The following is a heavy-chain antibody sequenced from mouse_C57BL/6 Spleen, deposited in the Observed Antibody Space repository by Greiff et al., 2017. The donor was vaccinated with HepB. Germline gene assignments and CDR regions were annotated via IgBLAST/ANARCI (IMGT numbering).Heavy chain of an antibody. J-gene: IGHJ2*01. CDR1: GFTFSDYY. V-gene: IGHV5-16*01. Sequence: EVKLVESEGGLVQPGSSMKLSCTASGFTFSDYYMAWVRQVPEKGLEWVANINYDGSSTYYLDSLKSRFIISRDNAKNILYLQMSSLKSEDTATYYCARDRGITTVVAKGLDYWGQGTTLTVSS. CDR3: ARDRGITTVVAKGLDY. D-gene: IGHD1-1*01. CDR2: INYDGSST.